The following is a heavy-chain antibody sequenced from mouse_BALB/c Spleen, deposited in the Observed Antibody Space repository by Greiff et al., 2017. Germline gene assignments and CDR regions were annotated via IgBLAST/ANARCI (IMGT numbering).Heavy chain of an antibody. CDR3: ARAYGNYVEYFDY. D-gene: IGHD2-1*01. CDR1: GFTFSSYA. Sequence: EVMLVESGGGLVKPGGSLKLSCAASGFTFSSYAMSWVRQTPEKRLEWVASISSGGSTYYPDSVKGRFTISRDNARNILYLQMSSLRSEDTAMYYCARAYGNYVEYFDYWGQGTTLTVSS. J-gene: IGHJ2*01. CDR2: ISSGGST. V-gene: IGHV5-6-5*01.